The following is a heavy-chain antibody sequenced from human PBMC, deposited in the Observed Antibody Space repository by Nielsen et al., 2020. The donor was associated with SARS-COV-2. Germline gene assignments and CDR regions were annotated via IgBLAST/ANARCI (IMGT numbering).Heavy chain of an antibody. Sequence: SETLSLTCAVSGGSFTSLYLSWLRPPTGNDLQWLGAVNHSGTPNYNPSPESRVTIPVATSKNQVFLRLTSVTAADTAVYDCASASAHVWGQGTMVTVSS. CDR3: ASASAHV. CDR1: GGSFTSLY. D-gene: IGHD3-16*01. V-gene: IGHV4-34*01. J-gene: IGHJ3*01. CDR2: VNHSGTP.